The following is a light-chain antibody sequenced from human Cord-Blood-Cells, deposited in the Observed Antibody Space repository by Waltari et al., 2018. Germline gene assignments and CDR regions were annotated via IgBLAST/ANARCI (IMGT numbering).Light chain of an antibody. V-gene: IGKV3-15*01. J-gene: IGKJ1*01. Sequence: IVLTQSPATLSVSPGASATLSSRASGTVPRHLAWYQQKPGQAPRLLIYGASTRATGIPARFSGSGSGTEFTLTISSLQSEDFAVYYGQEYNNWPPWTFGQGTKVEIK. CDR3: QEYNNWPPWT. CDR1: GTVPRH. CDR2: GAS.